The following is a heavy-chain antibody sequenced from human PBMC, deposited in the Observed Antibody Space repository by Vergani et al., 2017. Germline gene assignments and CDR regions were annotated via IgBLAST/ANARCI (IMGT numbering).Heavy chain of an antibody. D-gene: IGHD5-12*01. CDR1: GYTFTGYY. J-gene: IGHJ6*03. CDR2: INPNSGGT. Sequence: QVQLVQSGAEVKKPGASVKVSCKASGYTFTGYYMHWVRQAPGQGLEWMGWINPNSGGTNYAQKFQGRVTMTRDTSISKAYMELSRLRSDDTAVYYCAXGHPAYIYSGYDSASPGYYYMDVWGKGTTVTVSS. CDR3: AXGHPAYIYSGYDSASPGYYYMDV. V-gene: IGHV1-2*02.